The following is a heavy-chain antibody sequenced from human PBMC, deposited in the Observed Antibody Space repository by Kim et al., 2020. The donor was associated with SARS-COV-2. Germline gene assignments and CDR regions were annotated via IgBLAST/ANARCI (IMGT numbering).Heavy chain of an antibody. Sequence: GGSLRLSCAASGFIFSNFAMSWVRQTPDKGLECVAAISGSGDFTYYADSVKGRFSISRDNSRNTLYLQMNSLRVEDTALYYCAKAPVPILVGPTMD. J-gene: IGHJ6*01. CDR2: ISGSGDFT. CDR3: AKAPVPILVGPTMD. D-gene: IGHD2-2*01. V-gene: IGHV3-23*01. CDR1: GFIFSNFA.